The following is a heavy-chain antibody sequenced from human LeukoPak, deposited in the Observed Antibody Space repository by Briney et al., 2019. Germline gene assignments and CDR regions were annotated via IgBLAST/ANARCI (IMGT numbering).Heavy chain of an antibody. CDR3: ARVWDSGDY. J-gene: IGHJ4*02. D-gene: IGHD1-26*01. V-gene: IGHV1-69*04. CDR1: GYTFTSYY. CDR2: IIPILGIA. Sequence: SVKVSCKASGYTFTSYYMHWVRQAPGQGLEWMGRIIPILGIANYAQKFQGRVTITADKSTSTAYMELSSLRSEDTAVYYCARVWDSGDYWGQGTLVTVSS.